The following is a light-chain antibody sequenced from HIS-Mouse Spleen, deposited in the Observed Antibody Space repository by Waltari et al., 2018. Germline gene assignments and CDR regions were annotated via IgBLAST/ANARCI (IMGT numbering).Light chain of an antibody. CDR1: QGICSL. V-gene: IGKV1D-8*02. CDR3: QQYYSFPRT. J-gene: IGKJ4*01. Sequence: AIWITQSPSLLSASTGDRVTISCRMSQGICSLLAWYQQKPGKAPELLIYAASTLQSGVPSRFSGSGSGTDFTLTISCLQSEDFATYYCQQYYSFPRTFGGGTKVEIK. CDR2: AAS.